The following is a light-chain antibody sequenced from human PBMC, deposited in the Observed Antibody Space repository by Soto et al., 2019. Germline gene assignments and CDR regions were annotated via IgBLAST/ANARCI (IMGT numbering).Light chain of an antibody. V-gene: IGKV3-15*01. Sequence: EIVMTQSPATLSVSPGERATLSCRASQSVSSNLAWYQQKPGQAPRLLIYGASTRATGIPARFSGSGSGTELTVTISSLQSEDFAVDYCQQYSNWPPSTFGGGTKVEIK. CDR1: QSVSSN. J-gene: IGKJ4*01. CDR3: QQYSNWPPST. CDR2: GAS.